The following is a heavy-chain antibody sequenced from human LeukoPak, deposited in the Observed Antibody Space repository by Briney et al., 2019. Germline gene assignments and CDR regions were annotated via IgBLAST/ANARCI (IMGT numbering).Heavy chain of an antibody. Sequence: GRSLRLSCAASGFTFGSYAMSWVRQAPGKGLEWVSAISGNSGSIGYADSVKGRFTISRDNAKNSLYLQMNSLRAEDTALYYCAKDMDYGGNHDLLFLDWGQGTLVTVSS. V-gene: IGHV3-9*01. D-gene: IGHD4-23*01. CDR3: AKDMDYGGNHDLLFLD. CDR1: GFTFGSYA. J-gene: IGHJ4*02. CDR2: ISGNSGSI.